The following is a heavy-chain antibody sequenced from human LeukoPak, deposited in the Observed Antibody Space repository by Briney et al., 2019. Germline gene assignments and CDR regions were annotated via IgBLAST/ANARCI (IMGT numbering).Heavy chain of an antibody. CDR2: ISASGDFI. J-gene: IGHJ4*02. Sequence: GGSLRLSCAASGFTFSNYAMIWVRQAPGKGLEWVSGISASGDFIHYADSVKGRFTVSRDNSKNTLYLRINSLRADDTAVYYCAKSLPNPSYWGQGTLVTVSS. V-gene: IGHV3-23*01. CDR3: AKSLPNPSY. CDR1: GFTFSNYA. D-gene: IGHD1-14*01.